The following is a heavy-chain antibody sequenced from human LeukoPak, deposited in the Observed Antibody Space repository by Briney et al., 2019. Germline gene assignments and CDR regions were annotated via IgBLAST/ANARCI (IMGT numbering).Heavy chain of an antibody. D-gene: IGHD1-26*01. V-gene: IGHV3-21*01. Sequence: RGSLRLSCAASGFTFSSYSMNWVRQAPGKGLEWVSSISSSSSYIYYADSVKGRFTISRDNAKNSLYLQMNSLRAEDTAVYYCARDRGGSYYNAFDIWGQGTMVTVSS. CDR3: ARDRGGSYYNAFDI. CDR2: ISSSSSYI. CDR1: GFTFSSYS. J-gene: IGHJ3*02.